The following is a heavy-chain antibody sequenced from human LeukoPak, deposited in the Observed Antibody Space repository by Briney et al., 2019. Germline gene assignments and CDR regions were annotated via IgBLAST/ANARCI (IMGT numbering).Heavy chain of an antibody. CDR2: TIPIFGTA. CDR1: GYTFTSYG. Sequence: SVKVSCKASGYTFTSYGISWVRQAPGQGLEWMGWTIPIFGTANYAQKFQGRVTITADKSTSTAYMELSSLRSEDTAVYYCARAKYYYGSGTQYYYMDVWGKGTTVTVSS. CDR3: ARAKYYYGSGTQYYYMDV. J-gene: IGHJ6*03. V-gene: IGHV1-69*06. D-gene: IGHD3-10*01.